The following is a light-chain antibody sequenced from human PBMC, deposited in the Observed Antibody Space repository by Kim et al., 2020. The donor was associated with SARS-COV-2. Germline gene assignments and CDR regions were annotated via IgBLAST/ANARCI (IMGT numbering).Light chain of an antibody. V-gene: IGKV3-15*01. J-gene: IGKJ2*01. CDR3: HYYNNWPPDT. CDR2: GAS. CDR1: QSVGNH. Sequence: EIVMTQSPATLSVSPGERATLSCRASQSVGNHLAWYQQKPGQAPSLLIYGASTRATSIAARFSGSGSGTEFTLTISSLQSEDFAVYYCHYYNNWPPDTFGQGTKVDIK.